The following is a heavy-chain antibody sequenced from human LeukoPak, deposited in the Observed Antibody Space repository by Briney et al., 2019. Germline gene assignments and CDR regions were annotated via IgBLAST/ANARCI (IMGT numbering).Heavy chain of an antibody. CDR3: AKDDRGWYVNLDY. J-gene: IGHJ4*02. D-gene: IGHD6-19*01. V-gene: IGHV3-23*01. Sequence: PGGSLRLSCAASGFTFSSYAMSWVRQAPGKGLEWVSAISGSGGSTYYADSVKGRFTISRDNSKNTLYLQINSLRAEDTAVYYCAKDDRGWYVNLDYWGQGTLVTVSS. CDR1: GFTFSSYA. CDR2: ISGSGGST.